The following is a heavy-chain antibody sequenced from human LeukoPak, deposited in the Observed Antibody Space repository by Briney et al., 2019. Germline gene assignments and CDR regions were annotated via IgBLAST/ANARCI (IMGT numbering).Heavy chain of an antibody. CDR1: GFSFRSNW. CDR2: IKQDGSEK. CDR3: ALLGGDFYADY. D-gene: IGHD3-16*01. Sequence: GGSLRLSCAAPGFSFRSNWMSWVRQAPGKGLEWVANIKQDGSEKYYVDSVKGRFTISRDNTKISLYLQMNSLRAEDTAVYFCALLGGDFYADYWGQGTLVTVSS. V-gene: IGHV3-7*01. J-gene: IGHJ4*02.